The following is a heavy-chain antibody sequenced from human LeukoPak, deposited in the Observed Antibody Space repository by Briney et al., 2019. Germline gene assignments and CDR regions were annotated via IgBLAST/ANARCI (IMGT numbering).Heavy chain of an antibody. J-gene: IGHJ4*02. CDR2: INHSGST. Sequence: SETLSLTCAVYGGSFSGYYWSWIRQPPGKGLEWIGEINHSGSTNYNPSLKSRVTISVDTSKNQLSLKLSSVTAADTAVYYCARGHRYYDSSGYSPYYFDYWGQGTLVTVSS. V-gene: IGHV4-34*01. CDR1: GGSFSGYY. CDR3: ARGHRYYDSSGYSPYYFDY. D-gene: IGHD3-22*01.